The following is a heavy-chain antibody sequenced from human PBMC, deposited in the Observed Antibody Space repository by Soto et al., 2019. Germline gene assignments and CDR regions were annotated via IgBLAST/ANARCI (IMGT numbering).Heavy chain of an antibody. CDR1: GVSISSSNW. Sequence: ETLSLTCAVPGVSISSSNWWSWVRQPPGKGFEWIGKIYHSGSTDYNPSLESRVTMSVDKSKNQFSLHLNSVTAADTAVYYCARGAAYGDYAACFDPWGQGTLVTVSS. CDR2: IYHSGST. D-gene: IGHD4-17*01. V-gene: IGHV4-4*02. CDR3: ARGAAYGDYAACFDP. J-gene: IGHJ5*02.